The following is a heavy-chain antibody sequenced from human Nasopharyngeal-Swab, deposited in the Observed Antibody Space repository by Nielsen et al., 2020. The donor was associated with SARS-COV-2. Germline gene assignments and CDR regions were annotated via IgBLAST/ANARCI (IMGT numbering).Heavy chain of an antibody. CDR3: ARDLGSCSGGSCSIDY. CDR1: GYTFTGDY. Sequence: ASVQVSCKAAGYTFTGDYMHWVLQAPGQGLEWMGWISAYNGNTNYAQKLQGRVNMTTDTSTSTAYMELRSLRSDDTAVYYCARDLGSCSGGSCSIDYWGQGTLVTVSS. J-gene: IGHJ4*02. V-gene: IGHV1-18*04. D-gene: IGHD2-15*01. CDR2: ISAYNGNT.